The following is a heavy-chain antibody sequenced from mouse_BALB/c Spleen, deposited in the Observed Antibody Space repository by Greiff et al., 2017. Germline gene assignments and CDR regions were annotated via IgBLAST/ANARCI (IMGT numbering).Heavy chain of an antibody. D-gene: IGHD2-1*01. V-gene: IGHV5-6-5*01. CDR2: ISSGGST. J-gene: IGHJ3*01. CDR3: ARGYGNFPWFAY. Sequence: EVHLVESGGGLVKPGGSLKLSCAASGFTFSSYAMSWVRQTPEKRLEWVASISSGGSTYYPDSVKGRFTISRDNARNILYLQMSSLRSEDTAMYYCARGYGNFPWFAYWGQGTLVTVSA. CDR1: GFTFSSYA.